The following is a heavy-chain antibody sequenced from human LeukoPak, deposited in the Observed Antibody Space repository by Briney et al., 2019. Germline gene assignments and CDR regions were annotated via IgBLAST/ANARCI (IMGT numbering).Heavy chain of an antibody. V-gene: IGHV1-2*02. D-gene: IGHD5-18*01. CDR1: GYTFTGYY. CDR2: INPNSGGT. CDR3: ARLPGYSYGSDY. Sequence: GASVKVSCKASGYTFTGYYMYWVRQAPGQGLEWMGWINPNSGGTNYAQKFQGRVTMTRDTSISTAYMELSRLRSDDTAVYYCARLPGYSYGSDYWGQGTLVTVSS. J-gene: IGHJ4*02.